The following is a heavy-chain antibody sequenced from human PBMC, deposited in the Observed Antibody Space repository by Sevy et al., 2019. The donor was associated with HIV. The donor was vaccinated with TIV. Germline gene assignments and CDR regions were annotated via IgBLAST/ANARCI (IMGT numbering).Heavy chain of an antibody. CDR3: AGEGCTKPHDY. V-gene: IGHV3-23*01. CDR2: LSFGCGEI. D-gene: IGHD2-8*01. J-gene: IGHJ4*02. Sequence: GGSLRLSCVASGFTFSKYSMSWVRQPPGKGLEWVSTLSFGCGEINHADSVKGRFTISRDNSKNPLYLQMNNLRAEDTAVYYCAGEGCTKPHDYWGQGTLVTVSS. CDR1: GFTFSKYS.